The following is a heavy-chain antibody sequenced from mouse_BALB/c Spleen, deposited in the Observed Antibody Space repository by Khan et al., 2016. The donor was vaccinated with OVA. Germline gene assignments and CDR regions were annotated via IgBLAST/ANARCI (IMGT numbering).Heavy chain of an antibody. Sequence: VQLQQSGAEFVKPGASVKLSCTASGFNIKDTYMHWINQRPQQGLAWIGRIDPANGNVKYDPNFQDKATIAADASSNTAYLHLSSLTSEDTAVYYCTGGAYNGLFAYCGPGTLVTVSA. J-gene: IGHJ3*01. D-gene: IGHD2-10*01. CDR2: IDPANGNV. CDR1: GFNIKDTY. V-gene: IGHV14-3*02. CDR3: TGGAYNGLFAY.